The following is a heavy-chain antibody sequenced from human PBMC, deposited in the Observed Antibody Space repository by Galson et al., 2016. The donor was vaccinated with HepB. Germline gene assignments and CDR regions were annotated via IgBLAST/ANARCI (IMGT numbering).Heavy chain of an antibody. CDR1: GCSFINYG. J-gene: IGHJ4*02. CDR2: ISVDIGHT. D-gene: IGHD2-15*01. CDR3: AGESLYWSGGNCYSPLGDY. Sequence: SVKVSCKASGCSFINYGISWVRQSPGQGLEWMGWISVDIGHTNYAQKLQDRVTMTTDTSTSTPYMELRSLRSDDTALYYCAGESLYWSGGNCYSPLGDYWGQGTLVSVSS. V-gene: IGHV1-18*04.